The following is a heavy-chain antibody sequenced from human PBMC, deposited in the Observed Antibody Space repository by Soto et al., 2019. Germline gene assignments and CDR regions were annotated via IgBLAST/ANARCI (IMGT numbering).Heavy chain of an antibody. Sequence: QVQLQQWGAGLLKPSETLSLTCAIYGGIFSSQSRSWVRQPPGKGLEWIGEIDHGGSTNYNPSLKSRVTISGDTSKNQFSLELRSLTAADTGVYYCAAYDVGTIIQDYWGQGTRVTVSS. CDR3: AAYDVGTIIQDY. CDR2: IDHGGST. V-gene: IGHV4-34*08. CDR1: GGIFSSQS. D-gene: IGHD2-21*02. J-gene: IGHJ4*02.